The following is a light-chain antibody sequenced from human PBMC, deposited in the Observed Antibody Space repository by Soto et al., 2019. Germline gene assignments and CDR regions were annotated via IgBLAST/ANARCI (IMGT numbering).Light chain of an antibody. Sequence: DIQMTQSPSSLSASVGDRVTISCRASRTIASYLNWYQQNPGTAPALLIYSTSNLRSGVPSRFSGSGSWTDFSLIISSLQPEDFATYYCQQGFSTPQTFGQGTKLEIK. J-gene: IGKJ2*01. CDR1: RTIASY. CDR2: STS. CDR3: QQGFSTPQT. V-gene: IGKV1-39*01.